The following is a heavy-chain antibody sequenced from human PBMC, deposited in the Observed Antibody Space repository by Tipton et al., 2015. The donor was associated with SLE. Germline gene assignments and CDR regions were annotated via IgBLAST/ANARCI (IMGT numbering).Heavy chain of an antibody. CDR3: ARTGAYSNFYYYYYYMDV. CDR1: GGSISSGSYY. J-gene: IGHJ6*03. Sequence: TLSLTCTVSGGSISSGSYYWSWIRQPAGKGLEWIGRIYTSGSTNYNPSLKSRVTISVDTSKNQFSLKLSSLTAADTGVYYCARTGAYSNFYYYYYYMDVWGKGTPVTVSS. CDR2: IYTSGST. V-gene: IGHV4-61*02. D-gene: IGHD4-11*01.